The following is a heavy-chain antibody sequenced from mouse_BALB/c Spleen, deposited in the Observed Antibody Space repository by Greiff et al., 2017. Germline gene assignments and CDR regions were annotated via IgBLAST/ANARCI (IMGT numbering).Heavy chain of an antibody. Sequence: EVQRVESGGGLVQPGGSRKLSCAASGFTFSSFGMHWVRQAPEKGLEWVAYISSGSSTIYYADTVKGRFTISRDNPKNTLFLQMTSLRSEDTAMYYCARSDGYLLDYWGQGTSVTVSS. J-gene: IGHJ4*01. V-gene: IGHV5-17*02. D-gene: IGHD2-3*01. CDR1: GFTFSSFG. CDR2: ISSGSSTI. CDR3: ARSDGYLLDY.